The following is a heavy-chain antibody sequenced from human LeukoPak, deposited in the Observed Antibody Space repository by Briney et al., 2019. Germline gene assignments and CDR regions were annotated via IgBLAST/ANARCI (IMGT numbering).Heavy chain of an antibody. Sequence: GASVKVSCKVSGYTLTELSMHWVRQAPGKGLEWMGGFDPEDGETIYAQKFQGRVTMTEDTSTDTAYMELSSLRSEDTAVYYCARRRDLGDYYDRTRRVAFDIWGQGTMVTVSS. CDR2: FDPEDGET. CDR3: ARRRDLGDYYDRTRRVAFDI. V-gene: IGHV1-24*01. J-gene: IGHJ3*02. D-gene: IGHD3-22*01. CDR1: GYTLTELS.